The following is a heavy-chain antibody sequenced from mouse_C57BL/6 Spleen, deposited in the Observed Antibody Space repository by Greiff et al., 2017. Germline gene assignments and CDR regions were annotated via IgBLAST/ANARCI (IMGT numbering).Heavy chain of an antibody. J-gene: IGHJ2*01. CDR1: GYTFTDYY. V-gene: IGHV1-26*01. Sequence: EVQLQQSGPELVKPGASVKISCKASGYTFTDYYMNWVKQSHGKSLEWIGDINPNNGGTSYNQKFKGKATLTVDKSSSTAYMELRSLTSEDSAVYYCARDGGTDYFDYWGQGTTHTVSS. CDR3: ARDGGTDYFDY. D-gene: IGHD4-1*01. CDR2: INPNNGGT.